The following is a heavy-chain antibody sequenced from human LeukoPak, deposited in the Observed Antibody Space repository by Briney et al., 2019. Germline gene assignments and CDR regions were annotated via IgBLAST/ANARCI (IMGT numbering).Heavy chain of an antibody. D-gene: IGHD6-19*01. V-gene: IGHV1-46*01. Sequence: ASVKVSCKASGYAFTTYYIHWVRLAPGQGLQWMGIINPSAGGTVYAQKFQGRVTMTRDTSINTVYMELSSLRSDDTAVYYCARDRRSSGWFLSHFDYWGLGALVTVSS. CDR3: ARDRRSSGWFLSHFDY. J-gene: IGHJ4*02. CDR2: INPSAGGT. CDR1: GYAFTTYY.